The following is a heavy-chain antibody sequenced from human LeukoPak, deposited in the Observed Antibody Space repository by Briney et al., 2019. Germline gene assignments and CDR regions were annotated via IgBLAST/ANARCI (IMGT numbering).Heavy chain of an antibody. CDR3: AKDWVIGSSWVFDY. V-gene: IGHV3-15*01. J-gene: IGHJ4*02. CDR2: IKSKTDGGTT. CDR1: GFTFSNAW. Sequence: GGSLRLSCAASGFTFSNAWMSWVRQAPGKGLEWVGRIKSKTDGGTTDYAAPVKGRFTISRDDSKNTLYLQMNSLRAEDTAVYYCAKDWVIGSSWVFDYWGQGTLVTVSS. D-gene: IGHD6-13*01.